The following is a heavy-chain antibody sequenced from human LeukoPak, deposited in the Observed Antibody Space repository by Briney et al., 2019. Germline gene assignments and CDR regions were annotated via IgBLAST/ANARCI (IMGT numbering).Heavy chain of an antibody. J-gene: IGHJ6*03. CDR1: GGSISSSSYY. CDR3: ARKVQSHFDWLYPYYYYYYYMDV. Sequence: SETLSLTCTVSGGSISSSSYYWGWIRQPPGKGLEWIGSIYYSGSTYYNPSLKSRVTISVDTSKNQFSLKLSSVTAADTAVYYCARKVQSHFDWLYPYYYYYYYMDVWGKGTTVTISS. CDR2: IYYSGST. V-gene: IGHV4-39*01. D-gene: IGHD3-9*01.